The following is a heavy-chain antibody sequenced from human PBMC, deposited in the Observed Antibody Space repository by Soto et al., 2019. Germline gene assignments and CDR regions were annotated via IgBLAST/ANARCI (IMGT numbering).Heavy chain of an antibody. CDR3: ARDPGISRWDYYYYYMDV. Sequence: GGSLRLSCAASGFTFSSYGMHWVRQAPGKGLEWVAVIWYDGSNKYYADSVKGRFTMSRDNSKNTLYLQMNSLRAEDTAVYYCARDPGISRWDYYYYYMDVWGKGTTVTVSS. D-gene: IGHD1-26*01. CDR1: GFTFSSYG. V-gene: IGHV3-33*01. J-gene: IGHJ6*03. CDR2: IWYDGSNK.